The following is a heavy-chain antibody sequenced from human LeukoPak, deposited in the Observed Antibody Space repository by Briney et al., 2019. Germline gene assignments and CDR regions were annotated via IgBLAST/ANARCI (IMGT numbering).Heavy chain of an antibody. CDR1: GFTFSSHG. J-gene: IGHJ5*02. V-gene: IGHV3-33*01. CDR3: ARDSRYGFGRGGWFDP. D-gene: IGHD3-10*01. CDR2: IWDDGSNK. Sequence: PGGSLRLSCAASGFTFSSHGTHWVRQAPGKGLEWVAVIWDDGSNKYYADSVKGRFTISRDNSKNTLYLQMNSLRAEDTAVYYCARDSRYGFGRGGWFDPWGQGTLVTVSS.